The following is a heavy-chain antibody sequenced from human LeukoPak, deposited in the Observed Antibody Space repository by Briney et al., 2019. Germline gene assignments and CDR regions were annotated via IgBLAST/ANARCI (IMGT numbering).Heavy chain of an antibody. V-gene: IGHV3-23*01. J-gene: IGHJ3*02. CDR3: AKGGWRGVTAPDI. Sequence: GGSLRLSCAASGFTFSTYYMSWVRQAPGKGLEWVSRVGESGDGTYYADSVKGRFTISRDNSKNTMYLEMNSLRAEDTAMYYCAKGGWRGVTAPDIWGQGTMVTVSS. CDR2: VGESGDGT. CDR1: GFTFSTYY. D-gene: IGHD3-3*01.